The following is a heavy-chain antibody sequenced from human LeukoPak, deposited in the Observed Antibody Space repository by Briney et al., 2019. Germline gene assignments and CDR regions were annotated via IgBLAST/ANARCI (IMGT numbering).Heavy chain of an antibody. CDR3: ARALYSSSNSYYYYGMDV. CDR2: ISSSGSTI. V-gene: IGHV3-48*03. CDR1: GFTFSSYE. Sequence: GGSLRLSCAAPGFTFSSYEMNWVRQAPGKGLEWVSYISSSGSTIYYADSVKGRFTISRDNAKNSLYLQMNSLRAEDTAVYYCARALYSSSNSYYYYGMDVWGQGTTVTVSS. D-gene: IGHD6-6*01. J-gene: IGHJ6*02.